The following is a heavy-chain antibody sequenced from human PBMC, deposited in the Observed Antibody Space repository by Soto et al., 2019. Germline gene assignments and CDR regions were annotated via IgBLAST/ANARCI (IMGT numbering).Heavy chain of an antibody. CDR3: AKDIVGATVGYYYGMDV. Sequence: GGSLRLSCAASGFTFDDYTMHWVRQAPGKGLEWVSLISWDGGSTYYADSVKGRFTISRDNSKNSLYLQMNSLRTEDTALYYCAKDIVGATVGYYYGMDVWGQGTTVTVSS. CDR2: ISWDGGST. V-gene: IGHV3-43*01. D-gene: IGHD1-26*01. CDR1: GFTFDDYT. J-gene: IGHJ6*02.